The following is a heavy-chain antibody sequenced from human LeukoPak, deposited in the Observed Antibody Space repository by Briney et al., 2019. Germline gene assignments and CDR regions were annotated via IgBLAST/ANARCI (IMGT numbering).Heavy chain of an antibody. CDR3: AKDGTTTITFDY. V-gene: IGHV3-21*01. CDR2: ISSSSSYI. Sequence: KSGGSLRLSCAASGFTFSSYSMNWVRQAPGKGLEWVSSISSSSSYIYYADSVKGRFTISRDNAKNSLYLQMNSLRAEDTAVYYCAKDGTTTITFDYWGQGALVTVSS. J-gene: IGHJ4*02. D-gene: IGHD1-1*01. CDR1: GFTFSSYS.